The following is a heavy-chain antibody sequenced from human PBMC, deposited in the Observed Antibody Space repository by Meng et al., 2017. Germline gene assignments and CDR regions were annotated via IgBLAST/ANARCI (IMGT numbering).Heavy chain of an antibody. J-gene: IGHJ4*02. CDR3: ASWIYSCGWQ. D-gene: IGHD6-19*01. CDR2: IYHGGNT. Sequence: QLKGSGPGLVKPSGTLSLTCVVSGGSISSVDWWSWVRQPPGKGLEWIGEIYHGGNTNYNPSLKSRVTISIDKSKNQFSLKLSSVTAADTAVYYCASWIYSCGWQWGQGTLVTVSS. V-gene: IGHV4/OR15-8*02. CDR1: GGSISSVDW.